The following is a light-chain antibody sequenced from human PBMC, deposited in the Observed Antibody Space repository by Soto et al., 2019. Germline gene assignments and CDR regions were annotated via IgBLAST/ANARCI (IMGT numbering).Light chain of an antibody. CDR3: HQRSNWPPEIT. J-gene: IGKJ5*01. CDR2: DAS. V-gene: IGKV3-11*01. Sequence: EIVLTQSPATLSLSPGERATLSCRASQSVSSYLAWYQQKPGQAPRLLIYDASNRATAIPARFSGSGSGTDFTLTISSLEPEDFAVYYCHQRSNWPPEITLGQGTRLEI. CDR1: QSVSSY.